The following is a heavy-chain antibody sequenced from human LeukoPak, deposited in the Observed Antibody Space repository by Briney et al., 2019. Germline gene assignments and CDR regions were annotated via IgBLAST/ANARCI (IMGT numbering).Heavy chain of an antibody. V-gene: IGHV4-59*12. CDR3: ARVYDWFDP. D-gene: IGHD5/OR15-5a*01. Sequence: SETLSLTCTVSGGSISSYYWSWIRQPPGKGLEWIGYIYYSGSANYNPSLKSRVTISVDTSKNQFSLKLTSVTAADTAVYYCARVYDWFDPWGQGTLVTVSS. CDR1: GGSISSYY. J-gene: IGHJ5*02. CDR2: IYYSGSA.